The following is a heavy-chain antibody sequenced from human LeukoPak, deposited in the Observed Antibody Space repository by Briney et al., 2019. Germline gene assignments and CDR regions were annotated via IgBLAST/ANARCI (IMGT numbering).Heavy chain of an antibody. CDR3: ASNYGG. CDR1: GFDFSNYW. J-gene: IGHJ4*02. D-gene: IGHD4-11*01. CDR2: IKQDGSEK. Sequence: PGGSLRLSCAASGFDFSNYWMYWVRQAPGEGLEWVADIKQDGSEKYYVDSVRGRFTISRDNAKNSLSLQMNSLRAEDTAVYYCASNYGGWGQGTLVTVSS. V-gene: IGHV3-7*03.